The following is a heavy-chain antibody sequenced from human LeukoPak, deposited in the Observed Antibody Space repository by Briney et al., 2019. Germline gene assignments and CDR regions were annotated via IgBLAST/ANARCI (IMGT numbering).Heavy chain of an antibody. Sequence: PGGSLRLSCAASGFTLSSYWMHWVRQAPGKGLVWVSRINPDGSYTTYADSVKGRFTISRDNAKNALYLQMNSLRAEDTAVYFCAGDLTGLRDYWGQGTLVTVSS. J-gene: IGHJ4*02. V-gene: IGHV3-74*01. CDR3: AGDLTGLRDY. CDR2: INPDGSYT. CDR1: GFTLSSYW. D-gene: IGHD7-27*01.